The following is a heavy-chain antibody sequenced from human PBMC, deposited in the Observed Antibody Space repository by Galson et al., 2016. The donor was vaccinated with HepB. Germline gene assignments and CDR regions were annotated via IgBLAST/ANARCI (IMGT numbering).Heavy chain of an antibody. V-gene: IGHV3-23*01. CDR2: ISGPGHSK. D-gene: IGHD1-1*01. CDR1: GFTFSNYV. J-gene: IGHJ6*04. CDR3: AKAFTTADNFYQDGMDV. Sequence: SLRLSCAASGFTFSNYVMNWVRQSPGKGLEWVSRISGPGHSKDYADSVNGRFTISRDSSKNTLYLQIDSLGSDDTAVYYCAKAFTTADNFYQDGMDVWGKGTTVTVSS.